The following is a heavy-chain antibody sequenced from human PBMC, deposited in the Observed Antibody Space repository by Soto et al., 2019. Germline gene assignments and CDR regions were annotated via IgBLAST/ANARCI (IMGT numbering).Heavy chain of an antibody. D-gene: IGHD1-26*01. J-gene: IGHJ6*02. V-gene: IGHV3-30*18. CDR1: GFTFSSYG. CDR3: AKGPSGNHYYYYGMDV. CDR2: ISYDGSNK. Sequence: SLRLSCAASGFTFSSYGMHWVRQAPGKGLEWVAVISYDGSNKYYADSVKGRFTISRDNSKNTLYLQMNSLRAEDTAVYYCAKGPSGNHYYYYGMDVWGQGTTVTVSS.